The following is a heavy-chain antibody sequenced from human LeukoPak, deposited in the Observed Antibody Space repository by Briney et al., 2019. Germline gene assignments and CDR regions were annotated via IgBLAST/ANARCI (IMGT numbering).Heavy chain of an antibody. D-gene: IGHD2-2*02. CDR3: ARGLDVVVPAAISDHWYFDL. CDR2: IYYSGST. Sequence: SETLSLTCTVSGGSISSGDYYWSWIRQPPGKGLEWIGYIYYSGSTYYNPSLKSRVTISVDTSKNQFSLKLSSVTAADTAVYYCARGLDVVVPAAISDHWYFDLWGRGTLVTVSS. J-gene: IGHJ2*01. V-gene: IGHV4-30-4*08. CDR1: GGSISSGDYY.